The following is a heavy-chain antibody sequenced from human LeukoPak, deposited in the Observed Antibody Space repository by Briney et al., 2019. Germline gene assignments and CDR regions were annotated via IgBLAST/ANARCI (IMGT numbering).Heavy chain of an antibody. CDR2: NHYSGSN. CDR3: ARDCSSTSCYLPGAFDI. D-gene: IGHD2-2*01. J-gene: IGHJ3*02. Sequence: SEPLSLTCTVCGGSICSYYWSWIRQPPGKGLEWMGYNHYSGSNNYNPSLKRRGTICVDMSENVLSLKASSENAGDTPGYDCARDCSSTSCYLPGAFDIWGQGTMVTVSS. V-gene: IGHV4-59*12. CDR1: GGSICSYY.